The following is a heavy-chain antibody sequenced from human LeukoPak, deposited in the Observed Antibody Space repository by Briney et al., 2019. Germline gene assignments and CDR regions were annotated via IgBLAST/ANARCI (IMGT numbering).Heavy chain of an antibody. Sequence: ASVKVSCKASGYTFTSYGINWVQQAPGQGLEWMGWISAYNGNTNYAQKLQGRVTMTTDTSTSTAYMELRSLRSDDTAVYYCAREYSGYDWGQFDYWGQGTLVTVSS. CDR3: AREYSGYDWGQFDY. CDR1: GYTFTSYG. D-gene: IGHD5-12*01. J-gene: IGHJ4*02. CDR2: ISAYNGNT. V-gene: IGHV1-18*01.